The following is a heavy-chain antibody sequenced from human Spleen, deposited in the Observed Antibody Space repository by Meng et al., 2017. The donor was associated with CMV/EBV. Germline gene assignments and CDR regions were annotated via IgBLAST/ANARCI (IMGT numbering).Heavy chain of an antibody. CDR3: ALCGGALSGHHYYYGLDV. CDR2: IRYDGSYK. Sequence: GESLKISCAVSGIFFRSYGIHWVRQAPGKGLEWVAFIRYDGSYKEYVDSVKGRFTISRDNSKNLLNLLMNGLRAEDSAVYYCALCGGALSGHHYYYGLDVWGQGTTVTVSS. V-gene: IGHV3-30*02. J-gene: IGHJ6*02. CDR1: GIFFRSYG. D-gene: IGHD2-21*01.